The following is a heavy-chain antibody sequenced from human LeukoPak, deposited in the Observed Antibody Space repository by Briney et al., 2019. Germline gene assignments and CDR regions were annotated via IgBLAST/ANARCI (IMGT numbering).Heavy chain of an antibody. CDR3: VRHDFWSGFRGGDY. J-gene: IGHJ4*02. D-gene: IGHD3-3*01. V-gene: IGHV3-23*01. CDR2: ISGSGGST. CDR1: GFTFSSYG. Sequence: GGSLRLSCAASGFTFSSYGMSWVRQAPGKGLEWVSAISGSGGSTYYADSVKGRFTISRDNSKNTLYLQMNSLRAEDTAFYYCVRHDFWSGFRGGDYWGQGTLVTVSS.